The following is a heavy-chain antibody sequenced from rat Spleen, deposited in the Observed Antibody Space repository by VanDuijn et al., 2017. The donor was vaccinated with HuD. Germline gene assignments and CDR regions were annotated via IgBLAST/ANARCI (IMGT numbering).Heavy chain of an antibody. CDR2: GNSAGST. Sequence: EVQLQESGPGLVKPSQSLSLTCSVTGYSIPSSYRWKWIRKFPGNKLEWMGYGNSAGSTNYNPSLKSRISITRDTTKNQFFLQVNSVTTEDTATYYCAKTTVAYYYVMDAWGQGASVTVSS. V-gene: IGHV3-3*01. CDR3: AKTTVAYYYVMDA. D-gene: IGHD1-3*01. CDR1: GYSIPSSYR. J-gene: IGHJ4*01.